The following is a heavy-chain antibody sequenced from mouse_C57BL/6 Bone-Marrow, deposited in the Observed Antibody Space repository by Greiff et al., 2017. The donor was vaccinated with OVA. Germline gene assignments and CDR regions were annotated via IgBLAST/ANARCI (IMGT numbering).Heavy chain of an antibody. V-gene: IGHV1-66*01. D-gene: IGHD1-1*01. J-gene: IGHJ4*01. CDR3: ARFGAPYGSSFYYAMDY. CDR2: IYPGSGNT. Sequence: QVQLQQSGPELVKPGASVKISCKASGYSFTSYYIHWVKQRPGQGLEWIGWIYPGSGNTKYNEKFKGKATLTADTSSSTAYMQLSSLTSEDSAVYYCARFGAPYGSSFYYAMDYWGQGTSVTVSS. CDR1: GYSFTSYY.